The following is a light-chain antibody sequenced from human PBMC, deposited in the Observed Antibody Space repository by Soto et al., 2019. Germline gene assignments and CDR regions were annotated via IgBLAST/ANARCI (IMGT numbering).Light chain of an antibody. CDR3: QQYSQWPSYT. CDR2: TAS. Sequence: DIQMTQSPSSLSASVGDRVTLTCRASQSISTYLNWYQQKPGKAPDLLIYTASNLESGVPSRFSGSGSGTDFTLTISSLQPEDFAVYYCQQYSQWPSYTFGQGTKVDI. J-gene: IGKJ2*01. CDR1: QSISTY. V-gene: IGKV1-39*01.